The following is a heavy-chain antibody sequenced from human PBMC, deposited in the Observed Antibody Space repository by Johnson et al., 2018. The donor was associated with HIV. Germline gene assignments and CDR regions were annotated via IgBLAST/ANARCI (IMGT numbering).Heavy chain of an antibody. V-gene: IGHV3-66*01. J-gene: IGHJ3*02. Sequence: VQLVESGGGLVQPGGSLRLSCAASGITVGTNYMSWVRQAPGKGLEWVSVIFSVGDVYYADSVKGRFTISRDNAKNSLYLQMNSLRAEDTAVYYCARAYTYGAFDIWGQGTTVTISS. D-gene: IGHD5-18*01. CDR3: ARAYTYGAFDI. CDR1: GITVGTNY. CDR2: IFSVGDV.